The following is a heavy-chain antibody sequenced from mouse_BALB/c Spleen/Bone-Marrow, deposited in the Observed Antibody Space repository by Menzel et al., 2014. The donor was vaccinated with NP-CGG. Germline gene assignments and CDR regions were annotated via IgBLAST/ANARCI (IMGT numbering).Heavy chain of an antibody. V-gene: IGHV14-3*02. Sequence: EVQLVESGAELVKPGASVKLSCTASGFNIKDTYMHWVKQRPEQGLEWIGRIDPANGNTKYDPKFQGKATITADTSSNTAYLQLSSLTSGDTAVYYCARTAPENFDYWGQGTTLTVSS. CDR1: GFNIKDTY. J-gene: IGHJ2*01. D-gene: IGHD1-2*01. CDR3: ARTAPENFDY. CDR2: IDPANGNT.